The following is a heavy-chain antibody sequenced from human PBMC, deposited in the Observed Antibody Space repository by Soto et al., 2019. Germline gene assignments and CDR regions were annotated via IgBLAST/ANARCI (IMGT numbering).Heavy chain of an antibody. D-gene: IGHD4-4*01. CDR1: GFTFSGYW. Sequence: GGSLRLSCEASGFTFSGYWMTWVRQAPGKGLGWVADIKHDGSVQYYVDSVKGRFTISRDNAKKLLFLKMNGLRAEDTALYYCSRATYSNAWYRFDLWGQGTLGTVAS. CDR2: IKHDGSVQ. V-gene: IGHV3-7*03. CDR3: SRATYSNAWYRFDL. J-gene: IGHJ4*02.